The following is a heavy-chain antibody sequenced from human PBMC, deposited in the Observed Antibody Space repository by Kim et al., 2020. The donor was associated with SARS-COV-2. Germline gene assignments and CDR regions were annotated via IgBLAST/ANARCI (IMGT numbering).Heavy chain of an antibody. D-gene: IGHD6-6*01. J-gene: IGHJ4*01. CDR2: ISWNSGSI. Sequence: GGSLRLSCAASGFTFDDYAMHWVRQAPGKGLEWVSGISWNSGSIGYADSVKGRFTISRDNAKNSLYLQMNSLRAEDTALYYCAKAVEYSSSSYYFDYWG. CDR3: AKAVEYSSSSYYFDY. CDR1: GFTFDDYA. V-gene: IGHV3-9*01.